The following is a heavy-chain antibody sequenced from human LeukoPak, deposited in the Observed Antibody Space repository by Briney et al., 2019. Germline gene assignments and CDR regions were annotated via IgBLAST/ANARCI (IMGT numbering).Heavy chain of an antibody. CDR3: AKGSIAAAGICVY. V-gene: IGHV3-23*01. J-gene: IGHJ4*02. CDR2: ISGSGGST. D-gene: IGHD6-13*01. CDR1: GFTFSSYA. Sequence: GGSLRLSCAASGFTFSSYAMSWVRQAPGKGLEWVSAISGSGGSTYYADSVKGRFTISGDNPKNTLYLQMNSLRAEDTAVYYCAKGSIAAAGICVYWGQGTLVTVSS.